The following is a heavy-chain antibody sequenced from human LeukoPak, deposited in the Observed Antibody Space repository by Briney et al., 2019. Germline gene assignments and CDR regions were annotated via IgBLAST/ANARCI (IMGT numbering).Heavy chain of an antibody. V-gene: IGHV4-59*01. CDR2: VYYSGST. CDR1: GGPINNYY. Sequence: PSETLSLTCNVSGGPINNYYWGWLRQSPGKGLEWIASVYYSGSTDYNPPLKGRVTISLDKSKNHFSLSLTSVTAADTAVYYCAREWRGAFFDYWGQGTPVTVSS. J-gene: IGHJ4*02. D-gene: IGHD1-26*01. CDR3: AREWRGAFFDY.